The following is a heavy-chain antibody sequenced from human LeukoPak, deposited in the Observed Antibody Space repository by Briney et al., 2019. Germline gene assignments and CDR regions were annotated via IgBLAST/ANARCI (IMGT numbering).Heavy chain of an antibody. CDR1: GFTVSSYW. V-gene: IGHV3-7*01. J-gene: IGHJ4*02. D-gene: IGHD1-26*01. CDR2: IGQDGSEK. Sequence: GGSLRLSCAASGFTVSSYWMSWVRQAPGKGLEWVANIGQDGSEKYYVDSVKGRFTISRDNAKNSLNLQMNSLRAEDTAVYYCARDWEGPLGYFDYWGQGTLVTVSS. CDR3: ARDWEGPLGYFDY.